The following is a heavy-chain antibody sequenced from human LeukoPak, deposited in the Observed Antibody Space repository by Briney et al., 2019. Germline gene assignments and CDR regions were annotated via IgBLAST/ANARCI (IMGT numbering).Heavy chain of an antibody. V-gene: IGHV1-18*01. D-gene: IGHD4-17*01. CDR2: ISAYNGNT. Sequence: VASVKVSCKASGYTFTSYGISWVRQAPGQGLEWMGWISAYNGNTNYAQKLQGRVTMTTDTSTSTAYMELRNLRSDDTAVYYCARDDYGAPCNYWGQGTLVTVSS. CDR1: GYTFTSYG. J-gene: IGHJ4*02. CDR3: ARDDYGAPCNY.